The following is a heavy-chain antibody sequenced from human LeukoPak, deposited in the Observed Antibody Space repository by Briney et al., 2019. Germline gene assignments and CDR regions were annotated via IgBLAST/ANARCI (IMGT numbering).Heavy chain of an antibody. Sequence: SGPTLVNPTQTLTLTCTFSGFSLSTSGMCVSWIRQPPGKALEWLALIYWNDDKRYSPSLKSRLTITKDTSKNQVVLTMTNMDPVDTATYYCARSSWSFNAFDIWGQGTMVTVSS. V-gene: IGHV2-5*08. CDR2: IYWNDDK. CDR3: ARSSWSFNAFDI. D-gene: IGHD6-13*01. CDR1: GFSLSTSGMC. J-gene: IGHJ3*02.